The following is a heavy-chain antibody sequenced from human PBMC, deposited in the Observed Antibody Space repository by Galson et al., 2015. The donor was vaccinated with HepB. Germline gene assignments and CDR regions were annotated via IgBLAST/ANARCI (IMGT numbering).Heavy chain of an antibody. Sequence: SVKVSCKASGGTFNSYAISWVRQAPGQGLEWMGRIIPILGIANYAQKFQGRVTITADKSTSTAYMELSSLRSEDTAVYYCARDIYGGFDYWGQGTLVTVSS. CDR1: GGTFNSYA. CDR3: ARDIYGGFDY. V-gene: IGHV1-69*04. D-gene: IGHD4-23*01. CDR2: IIPILGIA. J-gene: IGHJ4*02.